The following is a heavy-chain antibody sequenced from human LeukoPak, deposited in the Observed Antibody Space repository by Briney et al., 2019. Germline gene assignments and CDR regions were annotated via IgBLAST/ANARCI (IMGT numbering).Heavy chain of an antibody. CDR3: ARHRGRDSGSYPFDY. CDR2: IYYSEST. D-gene: IGHD3-10*01. V-gene: IGHV4-59*08. J-gene: IGHJ4*02. CDR1: GGSISIYY. Sequence: SETLSLTCTVAGGSISIYYWSWIRQPPGKGLEWIGYIYYSESTNYNPSLKSRVTISVDTSKIQFSLKRTSVTAADTAVYYCARHRGRDSGSYPFDYWGQGTLVTVSS.